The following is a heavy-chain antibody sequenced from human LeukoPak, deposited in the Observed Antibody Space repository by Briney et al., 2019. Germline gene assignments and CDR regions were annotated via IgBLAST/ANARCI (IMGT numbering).Heavy chain of an antibody. V-gene: IGHV3-7*01. J-gene: IGHJ4*02. CDR1: GTTFDSHY. CDR2: INQDGSEK. CDR3: ASAAGWESAY. Sequence: GGSLRLCCAASGTTFDSHYMTWVRQTPEKGLEWVANINQDGSEKNYVDSVKGRFTISRDNAKKSLYLQMNSLRAEDTAVYYCASAAGWESAYWGQGTLVTVSS. D-gene: IGHD1-26*01.